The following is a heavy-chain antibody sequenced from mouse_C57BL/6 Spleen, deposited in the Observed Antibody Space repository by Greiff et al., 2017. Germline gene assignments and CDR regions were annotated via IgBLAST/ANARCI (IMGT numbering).Heavy chain of an antibody. V-gene: IGHV1-80*01. J-gene: IGHJ4*01. CDR3: ARTGNYGNYYAMDY. CDR2: IYPGDGDT. CDR1: GYAFSSYW. Sequence: VKLVESGAELVKPGASVKISCKASGYAFSSYWMNWVKQRPGKGLEWIGQIYPGDGDTNYNGKFKGQATLTADKSSSTAYMQLSSLTSEDSAVYFCARTGNYGNYYAMDYWGQGTSVTVSS. D-gene: IGHD2-1*01.